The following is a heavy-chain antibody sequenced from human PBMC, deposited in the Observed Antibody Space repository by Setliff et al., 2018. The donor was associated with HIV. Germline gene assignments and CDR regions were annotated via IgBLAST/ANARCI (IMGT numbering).Heavy chain of an antibody. V-gene: IGHV1-8*02. Sequence: EASVKVSCKASGYTFTNYDINWVRQATGQGLEWMGRMNPNSGNTEYAQQFQGRVTMTRNTSISTAYMELSSLRSEDTAIYYCARGHSGNDYWGQGTLVTAPQ. CDR1: GYTFTNYD. CDR3: ARGHSGNDY. J-gene: IGHJ4*02. CDR2: MNPNSGNT. D-gene: IGHD1-1*01.